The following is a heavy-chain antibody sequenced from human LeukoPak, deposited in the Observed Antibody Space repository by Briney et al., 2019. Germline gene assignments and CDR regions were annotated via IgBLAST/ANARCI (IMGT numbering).Heavy chain of an antibody. J-gene: IGHJ5*02. CDR1: GYTFTGYY. D-gene: IGHD1-26*01. Sequence: SVKVSCKASGYTFTGYYMHWVRQAPGQGHEWMGGVIPIFGTANYAQKFQGRVTITTDESTSTAYMELSSLRSEDTAVYYCARVTRHSGSYYSIEGNWFDPWGQGTLVTVSS. CDR2: VIPIFGTA. V-gene: IGHV1-69*05. CDR3: ARVTRHSGSYYSIEGNWFDP.